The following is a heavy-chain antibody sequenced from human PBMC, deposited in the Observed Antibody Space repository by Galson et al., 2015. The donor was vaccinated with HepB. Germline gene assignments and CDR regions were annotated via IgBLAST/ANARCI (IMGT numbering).Heavy chain of an antibody. V-gene: IGHV3-30-3*01. D-gene: IGHD2-2*01. CDR1: GFTFSSYA. J-gene: IGHJ4*02. Sequence: SLRLSCAASGFTFSSYAMHWVRQAPGKGLEWVAVISYDGSNKYYADSVKGRFTISRDNSKNTLYLQMNSLRAEDTAVYYCAREPHLVVPAALDYWGQGTLVTVSS. CDR2: ISYDGSNK. CDR3: AREPHLVVPAALDY.